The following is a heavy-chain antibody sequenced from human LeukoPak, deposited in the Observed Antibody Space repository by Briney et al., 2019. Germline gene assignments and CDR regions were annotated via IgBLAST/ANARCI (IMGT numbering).Heavy chain of an antibody. CDR3: ARRYGDYVYFDY. V-gene: IGHV4-59*13. J-gene: IGHJ4*02. CDR2: IYYSGST. D-gene: IGHD4-17*01. CDR1: GGSIRSYY. Sequence: SETLSLTCTVSGGSIRSYYWSWIRQPPGKGLEWIGYIYYSGSTNYNPSLKSRVTISVDTSKNQFSLKLRPVTAADTAVYYCARRYGDYVYFDYWGQGTLVTVSS.